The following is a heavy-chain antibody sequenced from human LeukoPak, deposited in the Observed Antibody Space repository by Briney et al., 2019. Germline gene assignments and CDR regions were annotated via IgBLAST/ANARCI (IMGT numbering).Heavy chain of an antibody. Sequence: GASVKVSCKASGYTFTGYYMHWVRQAPGQGLEWMGWINPNSGGTNYAQKFQGRVTMTRDTSISTAYMELSRLRSDDTAVYYCARSTPSSSWYYYYYYMDVWGKGTTVTVSS. D-gene: IGHD6-13*01. CDR2: INPNSGGT. CDR1: GYTFTGYY. CDR3: ARSTPSSSWYYYYYYMDV. V-gene: IGHV1-2*02. J-gene: IGHJ6*03.